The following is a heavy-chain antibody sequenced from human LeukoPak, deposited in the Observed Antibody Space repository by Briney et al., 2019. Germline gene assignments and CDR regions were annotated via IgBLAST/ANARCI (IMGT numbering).Heavy chain of an antibody. V-gene: IGHV3-23*01. CDR2: ITASGDST. J-gene: IGHJ4*02. D-gene: IGHD3-10*01. Sequence: GGSLRLSCAGSGFPFSSYPISWVRQPPGKGLEWVSAITASGDSTYSADSVKGRFTISRDNSRNTLFLEMSSLRAEDTAVYYCAKVMVRGVTIDYWGQGTLVTVSS. CDR3: AKVMVRGVTIDY. CDR1: GFPFSSYP.